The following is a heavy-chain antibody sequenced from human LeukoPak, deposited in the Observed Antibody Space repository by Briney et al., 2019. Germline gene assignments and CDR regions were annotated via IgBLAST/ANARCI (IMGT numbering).Heavy chain of an antibody. J-gene: IGHJ6*02. CDR3: ARAGGSGSYYYAMDV. Sequence: SETLSLTCTVSGDSISSSSYYWGWIRQPPGKGLEWIGYIYYSGSTNYNPSLKSRVTISVDTSKNQFSLKLSSVTAADTAVYYCARAGGSGSYYYAMDVWGQGTTVTVSS. CDR2: IYYSGST. V-gene: IGHV4-61*05. CDR1: GDSISSSSYY. D-gene: IGHD3-10*01.